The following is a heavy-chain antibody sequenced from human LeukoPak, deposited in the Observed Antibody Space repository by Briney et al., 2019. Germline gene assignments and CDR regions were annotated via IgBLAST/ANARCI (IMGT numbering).Heavy chain of an antibody. J-gene: IGHJ4*02. CDR3: ARGGYPVAVVMD. CDR1: GGSFSGYY. D-gene: IGHD6-19*01. V-gene: IGHV4-34*01. Sequence: SETLSLTCAVYGGSFSGYYWSWIRQPPGRGLEWIGEINHSGSTNYNPSLKSRVTISVDTSKNQFSLKLSSVTAADTAVYYCARGGYPVAVVMDWGQGTLVTVSS. CDR2: INHSGST.